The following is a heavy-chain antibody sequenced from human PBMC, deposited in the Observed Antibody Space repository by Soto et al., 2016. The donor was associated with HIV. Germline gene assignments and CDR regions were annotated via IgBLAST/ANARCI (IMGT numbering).Heavy chain of an antibody. CDR3: AKDLGGRSGYDIRGRYYFDY. D-gene: IGHD5-12*01. CDR2: ISGSGGST. V-gene: IGHV3-23*01. CDR1: GFTFSSYA. J-gene: IGHJ4*02. Sequence: EVQLLESGGGLVQPGGSLRLSCAASGFTFSSYAMSWVRQAPGKGLEWVSAISGSGGSTYYADSVKGRFTISRDNSKNTLYLQMNSLRAEDTAVYYCAKDLGGRSGYDIRGRYYFDYWGQGTLVTVSS.